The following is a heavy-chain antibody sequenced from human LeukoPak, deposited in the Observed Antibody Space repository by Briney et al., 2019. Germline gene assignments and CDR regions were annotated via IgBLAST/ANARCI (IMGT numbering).Heavy chain of an antibody. CDR3: ASKDKWELLDY. Sequence: SETLSLTCTVSGGSISSSSYYWGWIRQPPGKGLEWIGSIYYSGSTYYNPSLKSRVTISVDTSKNQFSLKLSSVTAADTAVYYCASKDKWELLDYWGQGTLVTVSS. V-gene: IGHV4-39*01. D-gene: IGHD1-26*01. CDR1: GGSISSSSYY. J-gene: IGHJ4*02. CDR2: IYYSGST.